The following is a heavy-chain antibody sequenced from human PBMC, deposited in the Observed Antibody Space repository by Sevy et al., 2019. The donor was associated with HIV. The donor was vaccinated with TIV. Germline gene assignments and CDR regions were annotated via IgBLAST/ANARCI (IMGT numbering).Heavy chain of an antibody. Sequence: GGSLRLSCAASGFTFSSYAMHWVRQAPGKGLEWVAVISYDGSNKYYADSVKGRFTISRDNSKNTLYLQMNSLRAEDTAVYYCARETPLSSGWYGWFDAWGQGTLVTVSS. D-gene: IGHD6-19*01. J-gene: IGHJ5*02. CDR1: GFTFSSYA. V-gene: IGHV3-30-3*01. CDR3: ARETPLSSGWYGWFDA. CDR2: ISYDGSNK.